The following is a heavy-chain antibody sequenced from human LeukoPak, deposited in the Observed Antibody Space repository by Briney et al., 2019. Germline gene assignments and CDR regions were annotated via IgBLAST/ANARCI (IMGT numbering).Heavy chain of an antibody. V-gene: IGHV3-64*02. D-gene: IGHD3-22*01. CDR3: ARVKRTDSSGYLNYFDY. Sequence: GGSLRLSCAASGFIFSNFDMHWVRQAPGKGLEYVSSINAGGGSTYYAASVKGRFTISRDAVKDTLYLQMNSLRAEDTAVYYCARVKRTDSSGYLNYFDYWGQGTLVTVSS. CDR2: INAGGGST. CDR1: GFIFSNFD. J-gene: IGHJ4*02.